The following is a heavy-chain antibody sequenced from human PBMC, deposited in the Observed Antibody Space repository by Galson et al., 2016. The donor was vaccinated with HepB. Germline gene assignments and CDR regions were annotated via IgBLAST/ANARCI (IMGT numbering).Heavy chain of an antibody. CDR2: VFHSGST. CDR1: GDSVSSNNW. D-gene: IGHD2-2*01. V-gene: IGHV4-4*02. J-gene: IGHJ4*02. CDR3: ARCNLLPAAYDF. Sequence: ETLSLTCDVSGDSVSSNNWWSWVRQAPGKGLEWIGEVFHSGSTNFNPPFKSRATLTIDKSRNQVALNLRSVTAAGPACYYCARCNLLPAAYDFWGQGTLVTVSS.